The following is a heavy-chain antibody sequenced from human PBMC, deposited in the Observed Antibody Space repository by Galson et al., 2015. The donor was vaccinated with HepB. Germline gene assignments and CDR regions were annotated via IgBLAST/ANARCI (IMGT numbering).Heavy chain of an antibody. Sequence: SVKVSCKASGFTFTSSALQWVRQARGQRLEWIGWIVVGSGNTNYAQKFQERVTITRDMSTSTAYMELSSLRSEDTAVYYCAAHTSHSITMVRGVESFDYWCQRTLFTVSS. V-gene: IGHV1-58*01. CDR1: GFTFTSSA. CDR3: AAHTSHSITMVRGVESFDY. J-gene: IGHJ4*02. D-gene: IGHD3-10*01. CDR2: IVVGSGNT.